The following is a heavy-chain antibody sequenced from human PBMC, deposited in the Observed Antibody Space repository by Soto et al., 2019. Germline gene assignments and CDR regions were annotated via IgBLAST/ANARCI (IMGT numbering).Heavy chain of an antibody. D-gene: IGHD5-18*01. CDR2: IKSKTDGGTT. J-gene: IGHJ5*02. CDR3: TTSVYSYGLTFDP. V-gene: IGHV3-15*07. Sequence: GESLKISCAASGFTFSNAWMNWVRQAPGKGLEWVGRIKSKTDGGTTDYAAPVKGRFTISRDDSKNTLYLQMNSLKTEDTAVYYCTTSVYSYGLTFDPWGQGTLVTVSS. CDR1: GFTFSNAW.